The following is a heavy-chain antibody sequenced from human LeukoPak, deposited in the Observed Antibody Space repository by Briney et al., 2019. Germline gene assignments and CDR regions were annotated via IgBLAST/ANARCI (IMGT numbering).Heavy chain of an antibody. CDR3: ARESARQYSSGWFEPRYXFDY. CDR2: ISSSGSTI. V-gene: IGHV3-11*01. Sequence: GGSLRLSCAASGFTFSDYYMSWIRQAPGKGLEWVSYISSSGSTIYYADSVKGRFTISRDNAKNSLYLQMNSLRAEDTAVYYCARESARQYSSGWFEPRYXFDYWGQGTLVTVSS. CDR1: GFTFSDYY. J-gene: IGHJ4*02. D-gene: IGHD6-19*01.